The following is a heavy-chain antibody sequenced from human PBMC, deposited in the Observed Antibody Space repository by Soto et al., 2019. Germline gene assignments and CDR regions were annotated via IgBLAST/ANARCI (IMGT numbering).Heavy chain of an antibody. CDR2: ISHTGTT. J-gene: IGHJ6*02. D-gene: IGHD4-17*01. CDR1: GFPISSPYS. CDR3: ARVTMVIRDSDHFGVDV. Sequence: PSETLSLTCLVSGFPISSPYSWGWIRQPPGKGLEWIGSISHTGTTSYSLSLTSRVSISVDTSKNQVSLKLTSVTAADTAVYFCARVTMVIRDSDHFGVDVWGHGTTVTVSS. V-gene: IGHV4-38-2*02.